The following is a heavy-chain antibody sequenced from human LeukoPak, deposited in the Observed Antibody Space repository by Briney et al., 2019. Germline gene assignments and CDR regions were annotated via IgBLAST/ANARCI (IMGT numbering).Heavy chain of an antibody. CDR2: IYPDDSDT. CDR3: ARHNREYASDSPLDY. D-gene: IGHD1-14*01. Sequence: GESLKISCTGSGYTFTNYWITWVRQMPGKGLESMGIIYPDDSDTRYSPSFQGQVTISADKSISTAYLRWSSLKASDTAMYYCARHNREYASDSPLDYWGQGTLVSVSS. J-gene: IGHJ4*02. CDR1: GYTFTNYW. V-gene: IGHV5-51*01.